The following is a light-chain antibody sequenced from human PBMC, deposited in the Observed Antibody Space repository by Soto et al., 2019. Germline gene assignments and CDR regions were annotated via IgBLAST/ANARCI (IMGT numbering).Light chain of an antibody. CDR1: SSNTGAGYD. J-gene: IGLJ3*02. CDR3: KSYASSLSGSV. CDR2: GNS. V-gene: IGLV1-40*01. Sequence: QSVLTQPPSVSGAPGQRVTMSCTGSSSNTGAGYDVHWYQQLPGTAPKLLIYGNSNRPSGVPDRFSGSRSGTSASLAITGLQAEDEADYYCKSYASSLSGSVFGGGTKVTVL.